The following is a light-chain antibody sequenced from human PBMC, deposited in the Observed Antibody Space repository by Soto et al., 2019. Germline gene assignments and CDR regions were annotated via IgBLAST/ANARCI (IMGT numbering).Light chain of an antibody. CDR2: EGT. J-gene: IGLJ2*01. CDR1: SSDIGSYNL. V-gene: IGLV2-23*01. Sequence: QSALTQPASVSGSPGQSITISCTGSSSDIGSYNLVSWYQHHPGKAPKLMIYEGTNRPSGVSNRFSGSKSGNTASLTISGLQAEDDADYYCCSYARGSTLIFGGGTKLTVL. CDR3: CSYARGSTLI.